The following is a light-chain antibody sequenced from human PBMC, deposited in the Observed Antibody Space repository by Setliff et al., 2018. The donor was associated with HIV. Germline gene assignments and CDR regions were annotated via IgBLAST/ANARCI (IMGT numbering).Light chain of an antibody. J-gene: IGLJ1*01. Sequence: QSVLGQPPSVSGAPGRRVTISCTGSSSNIGAGYDVHWYQQFPGTAPKLVIYSNTNRPSGVPDRFSGSKPGTSASLAITGLQGEDEADYYCQSYDSSLSEYVFGTGTKVTVL. CDR3: QSYDSSLSEYV. V-gene: IGLV1-40*01. CDR1: SSNIGAGYD. CDR2: SNT.